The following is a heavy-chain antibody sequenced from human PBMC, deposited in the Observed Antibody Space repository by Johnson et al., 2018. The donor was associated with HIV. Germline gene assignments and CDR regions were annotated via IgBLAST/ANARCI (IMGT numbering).Heavy chain of an antibody. CDR2: IYSGGST. Sequence: MQLVESGGGLVQPGGSLRLSCAASGFTVSNKYMSWVRQAPGKGPEWVSVIYSGGSTYYADSVKGRFTISRDNSKNMLYLQMNSLRPEDTAVYYCARDGRDLVTRGSFDIWGQGTMVTVSS. CDR1: GFTVSNKY. D-gene: IGHD3-9*01. J-gene: IGHJ3*02. CDR3: ARDGRDLVTRGSFDI. V-gene: IGHV3-66*01.